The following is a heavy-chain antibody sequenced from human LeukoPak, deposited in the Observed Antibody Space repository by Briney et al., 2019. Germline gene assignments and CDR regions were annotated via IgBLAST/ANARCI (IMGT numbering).Heavy chain of an antibody. CDR3: VRDGGVSGYDLLDY. D-gene: IGHD5-12*01. CDR1: GFTFSNYW. Sequence: GGSLRLSCAASGFTFSNYWMTWVRQAPGKGLEWVAHINQDGSKEYYMDSMKARFTISRDNAKNSLSLQVNSLRAEDTAVYYCVRDGGVSGYDLLDYWGQGTLVTVSS. V-gene: IGHV3-7*01. CDR2: INQDGSKE. J-gene: IGHJ4*02.